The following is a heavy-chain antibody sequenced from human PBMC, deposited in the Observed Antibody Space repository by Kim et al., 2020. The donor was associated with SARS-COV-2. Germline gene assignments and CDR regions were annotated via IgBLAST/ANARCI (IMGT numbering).Heavy chain of an antibody. J-gene: IGHJ5*02. CDR3: VRDGGRDFDP. CDR1: GDSVSNTSDA. Sequence: SQTLSLTCAISGDSVSNTSDAWSWIRQSPSRGLEWLGRTYYRTKWYNEYVVSVKSRITIKADTSRNQFSLQLSSVTSEDTGVYYCVRDGGRDFDPWGQGTPVTVSA. CDR2: TYYRTKWYN. V-gene: IGHV6-1*01. D-gene: IGHD1-26*01.